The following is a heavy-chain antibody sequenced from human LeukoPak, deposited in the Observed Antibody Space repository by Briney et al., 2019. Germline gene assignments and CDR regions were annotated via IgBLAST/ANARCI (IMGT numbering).Heavy chain of an antibody. D-gene: IGHD2-2*01. CDR1: GGSISSYY. Sequence: KPSETLSLTCTVSGGSISSYYWSWIRQPPGKGLEWIGYIYYSGGTNYNPSLKSRVTISVDTSKNQSSLKLSSVTAADTAVYYCARDCSGTSLWPYYYYGMDVWGQGTTVTVSS. CDR3: ARDCSGTSLWPYYYYGMDV. CDR2: IYYSGGT. V-gene: IGHV4-59*01. J-gene: IGHJ6*02.